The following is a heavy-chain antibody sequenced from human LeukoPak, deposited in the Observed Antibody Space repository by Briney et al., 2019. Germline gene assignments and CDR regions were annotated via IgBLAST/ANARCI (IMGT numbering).Heavy chain of an antibody. V-gene: IGHV4-59*01. J-gene: IGHJ4*02. CDR1: GGSISSYY. CDR2: IYYSGST. D-gene: IGHD3-10*01. CDR3: ARESDGYGSGSYGY. Sequence: SETLSLTCTVSGGSISSYYWSWIRQPPGKGLEWIGYIYYSGSTNYNPSLKSRVTISVDTSKNQFSLKLSSVTAADTAVYYCARESDGYGSGSYGYWGQGTLVTVSS.